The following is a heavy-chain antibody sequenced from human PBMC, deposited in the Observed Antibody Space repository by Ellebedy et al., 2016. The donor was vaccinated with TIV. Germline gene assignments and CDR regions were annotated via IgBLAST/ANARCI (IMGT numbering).Heavy chain of an antibody. Sequence: SETLSLTCAVYGGSFSGYYWSWLRQPPGKGLEWFGEINQSGRTNYNPSLDKGRVTISVDTSKNQFSLRLSSVTAADTAVYYCAEGRSGWYYFDYWGQGTPVTVSS. J-gene: IGHJ4*02. CDR1: GGSFSGYY. V-gene: IGHV4-34*01. CDR3: AEGRSGWYYFDY. D-gene: IGHD6-19*01. CDR2: INQSGRT.